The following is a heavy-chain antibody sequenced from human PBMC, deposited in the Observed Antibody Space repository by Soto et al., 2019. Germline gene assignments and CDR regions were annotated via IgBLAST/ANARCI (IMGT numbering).Heavy chain of an antibody. CDR2: ISGNGYTT. Sequence: EVQVLESGGDLVQPGGSLRLTCAVSGFTFTTSSINWVRQAPGKGLEWVSSISGNGYTTYYADSVTGRFTISTDNSKSTVFLQMNSLRVEDTASYYCAKGVEHSTADAFETCGQGTMVTVSS. D-gene: IGHD5-18*01. CDR3: AKGVEHSTADAFET. CDR1: GFTFTTSS. J-gene: IGHJ3*02. V-gene: IGHV3-23*01.